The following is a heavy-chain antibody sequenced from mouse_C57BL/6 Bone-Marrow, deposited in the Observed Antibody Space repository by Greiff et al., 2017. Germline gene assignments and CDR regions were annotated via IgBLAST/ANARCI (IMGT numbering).Heavy chain of an antibody. CDR3: ARAPGGAMDY. J-gene: IGHJ4*01. Sequence: DVMLVESGGGLVQPGGSLKLSCAASGFTFSDYGMAWVRQAPRKGPEWVAFISNLAYSIYYADTVTGRFTISRENAKNTLCLEMSSLRSEDTAMYYCARAPGGAMDYWGQGTSVTVSS. CDR1: GFTFSDYG. CDR2: ISNLAYSI. V-gene: IGHV5-15*01. D-gene: IGHD3-1*01.